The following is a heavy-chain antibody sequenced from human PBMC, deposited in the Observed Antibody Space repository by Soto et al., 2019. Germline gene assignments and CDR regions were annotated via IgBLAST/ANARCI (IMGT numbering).Heavy chain of an antibody. J-gene: IGHJ6*02. CDR1: GFTFSSYG. CDR3: AKDRPTTSYGMDV. CDR2: ISYDGSNK. V-gene: IGHV3-30*18. Sequence: QVQLVESGGGVVQPGRSLRLSCAASGFTFSSYGMHWVRQAPGKGLEWVAVISYDGSNKYYADSVKDRFTISRDNSKNTLYLQMNSLRAEDTAVSYCAKDRPTTSYGMDVWGQGTTVTVSS. D-gene: IGHD4-4*01.